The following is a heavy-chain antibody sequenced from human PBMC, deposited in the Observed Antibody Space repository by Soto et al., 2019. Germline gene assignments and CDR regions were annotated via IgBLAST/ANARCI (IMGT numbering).Heavy chain of an antibody. J-gene: IGHJ4*02. Sequence: QVQLVQSGAEVKKPGSSGKVSCKASGVTFSSETISWVRQAPGQWLEWVGGIIPLFGTANYAQKLQGIVTITADESTSTLYIELSSLRSDDTAVYYCAPELGDNPASPFDSWGQGPLVTVSS. V-gene: IGHV1-69*01. CDR1: GVTFSSET. D-gene: IGHD2-21*01. CDR3: APELGDNPASPFDS. CDR2: IIPLFGTA.